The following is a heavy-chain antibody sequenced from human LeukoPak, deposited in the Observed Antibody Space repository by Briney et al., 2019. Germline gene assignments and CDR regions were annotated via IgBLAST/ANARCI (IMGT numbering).Heavy chain of an antibody. CDR1: GGTFSSYA. D-gene: IGHD3-10*01. J-gene: IGHJ5*02. Sequence: ASVKVSCKASGGTFSSYAISWVRQATGQGLEWMGWMNPNTGNTGYGERFQGRVTMTRDNSISTAYMELNSLTSEDTAVYYCARGGAGTYYKRDGWFDPWGQGTVVTVS. V-gene: IGHV1-8*02. CDR2: MNPNTGNT. CDR3: ARGGAGTYYKRDGWFDP.